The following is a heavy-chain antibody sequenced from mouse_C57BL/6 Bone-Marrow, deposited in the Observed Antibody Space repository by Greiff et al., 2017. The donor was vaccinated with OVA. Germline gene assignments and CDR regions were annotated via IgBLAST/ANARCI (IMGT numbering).Heavy chain of an antibody. V-gene: IGHV6-3*01. CDR2: IRLKSDNYAT. CDR3: TEYYGSSYAWFAY. D-gene: IGHD1-1*01. J-gene: IGHJ3*01. Sequence: EVMLVESGGGLVQPGGSMKLSCVASGFTFSNYWMNWVRQSPEKGLEWVAQIRLKSDNYATHYAESVKGRFNISRDDSKSSVYLQMNNLRAEDTGIYYCTEYYGSSYAWFAYWGQGTLVTVSA. CDR1: GFTFSNYW.